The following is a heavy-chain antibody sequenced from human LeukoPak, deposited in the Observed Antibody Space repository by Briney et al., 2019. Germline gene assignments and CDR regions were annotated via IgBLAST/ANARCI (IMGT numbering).Heavy chain of an antibody. CDR1: GGSFSGYY. D-gene: IGHD2-15*01. J-gene: IGHJ4*02. CDR2: INHSGST. Sequence: SETLSLTCAVYGGSFSGYYWSWIRQPPGTGLEWIGEINHSGSTNYNPSLTSRVTISVDTSKNQFSLKLSSVTAADTAVYYCARKLTNDIVVVVAATAYFDYWGQGTLVTVSS. V-gene: IGHV4-34*01. CDR3: ARKLTNDIVVVVAATAYFDY.